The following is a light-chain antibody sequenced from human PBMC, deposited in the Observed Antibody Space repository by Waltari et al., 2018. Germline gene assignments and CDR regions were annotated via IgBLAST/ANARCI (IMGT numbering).Light chain of an antibody. CDR1: SSDVGTYNY. CDR2: DVS. CDR3: SSYISSSTLEL. J-gene: IGLJ2*01. V-gene: IGLV2-14*03. Sequence: QSALTQPASVSGSHGQSITISCTGTSSDVGTYNYVSWYQQHPGKAPKLMIFDVSIRPSGFSNRFAGSKSGNPASLTIAGLQAEDEADYYCSSYISSSTLELFGGGTSLTVL.